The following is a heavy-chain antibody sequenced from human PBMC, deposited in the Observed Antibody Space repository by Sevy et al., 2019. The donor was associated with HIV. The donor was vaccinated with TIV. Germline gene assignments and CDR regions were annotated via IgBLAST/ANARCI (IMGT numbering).Heavy chain of an antibody. Sequence: HGESLKISCQGSGYTFTSSWVDWVRQLPGKGLEWMGTIYPGDSDTRYSPSFQGQVTISVDKSTNTAFLQWASLRTSDTAMYYCAGRTRDCDGDTCYGTYFDIWGQGTLVTVSS. CDR2: IYPGDSDT. J-gene: IGHJ4*02. D-gene: IGHD2-21*01. CDR3: AGRTRDCDGDTCYGTYFDI. CDR1: GYTFTSSW. V-gene: IGHV5-51*01.